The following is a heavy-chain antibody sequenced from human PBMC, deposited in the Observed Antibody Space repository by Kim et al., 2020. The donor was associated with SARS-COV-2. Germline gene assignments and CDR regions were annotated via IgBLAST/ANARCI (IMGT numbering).Heavy chain of an antibody. CDR3: AKSRGNSGYFPDY. CDR1: GFTFSGYS. Sequence: GGSLRLSCATSGFTFSGYSMNWVRQAPGKGLEWVSSISSSSKYIFYADSVKGRFTISRDNAKNSLYLQMNSLRAEDTAVYYCAKSRGNSGYFPDYWGQGT. CDR2: ISSSSKYI. J-gene: IGHJ4*02. D-gene: IGHD5-12*01. V-gene: IGHV3-21*01.